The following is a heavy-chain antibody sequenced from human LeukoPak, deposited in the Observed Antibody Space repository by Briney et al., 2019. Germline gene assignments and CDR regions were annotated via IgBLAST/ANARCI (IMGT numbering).Heavy chain of an antibody. CDR3: ARHAGYGDYNSFDY. CDR2: IYHTGST. J-gene: IGHJ4*02. CDR1: GHSISSGYY. D-gene: IGHD4-17*01. Sequence: SETLSLTCAVSGHSISSGYYWGWLRQPPGKGLEWIGVIYHTGSTYYNPSLKTRVTVSIDTSKNQFSLRLNSVTAADTAVYYCARHAGYGDYNSFDYWGQGTLVTVSS. V-gene: IGHV4-38-2*01.